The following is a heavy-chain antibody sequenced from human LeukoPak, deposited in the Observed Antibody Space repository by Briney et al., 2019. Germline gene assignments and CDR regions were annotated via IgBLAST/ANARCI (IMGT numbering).Heavy chain of an antibody. V-gene: IGHV4-39*07. D-gene: IGHD3-10*01. CDR1: GGSISSSSYY. CDR3: ARNYYGSGSYYGTYYFDY. CDR2: IYYSGST. J-gene: IGHJ4*02. Sequence: SETLSLTCTVSGGSISSSSYYWGWIRQPPGKGLEWIGSIYYSGSTYYNPSLKSRVTMSADTSKNQFSLKLSSVTAADTAVYYCARNYYGSGSYYGTYYFDYWGQGTLVTVSS.